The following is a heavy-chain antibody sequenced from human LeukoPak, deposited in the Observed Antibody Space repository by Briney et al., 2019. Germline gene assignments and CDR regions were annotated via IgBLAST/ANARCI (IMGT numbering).Heavy chain of an antibody. CDR2: INPNSGGT. CDR1: GYTFTGYY. D-gene: IGHD5-12*01. Sequence: GASVKVSCKASGYTFTGYYMHWVRQAPGQGLEWMGWINPNSGGTNYAQKFQGRVTMTRDTSISTAYMELSRLRSDDTAVYYCARVPWGLVATIEIYFDYWGQGTLVTVSS. V-gene: IGHV1-2*02. J-gene: IGHJ4*02. CDR3: ARVPWGLVATIEIYFDY.